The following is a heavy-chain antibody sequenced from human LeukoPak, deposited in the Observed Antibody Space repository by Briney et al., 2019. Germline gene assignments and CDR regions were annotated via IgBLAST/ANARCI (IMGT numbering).Heavy chain of an antibody. Sequence: SGGSLRLSCLVSGFSFSDYAMSWVRRAPGKELEWVSAITGSGQTKYYTDSVKGRFTMSRDNSKNTLYLQMNSLRDEDTAEYFCAKESLVVIESYFDNWGQGTLVLVSS. J-gene: IGHJ4*02. D-gene: IGHD3-22*01. V-gene: IGHV3-23*01. CDR3: AKESLVVIESYFDN. CDR1: GFSFSDYA. CDR2: ITGSGQTK.